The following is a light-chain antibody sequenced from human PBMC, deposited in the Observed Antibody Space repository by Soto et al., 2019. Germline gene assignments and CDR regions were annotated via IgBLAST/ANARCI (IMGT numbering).Light chain of an antibody. Sequence: QSVLTQPPSASGTPGQRVTISCSGSTSNIGSNTVNWYQQLPGTAPKLLIYSNNQRPSGVPDRFSGSKSGTSASLAISGPQSEDEADYYCAAWDDSLSGYVFGTGTKVTVL. V-gene: IGLV1-44*01. J-gene: IGLJ1*01. CDR2: SNN. CDR3: AAWDDSLSGYV. CDR1: TSNIGSNT.